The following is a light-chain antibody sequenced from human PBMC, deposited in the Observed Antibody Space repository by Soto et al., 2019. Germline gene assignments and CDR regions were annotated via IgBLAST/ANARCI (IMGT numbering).Light chain of an antibody. CDR3: SSYTSTNSWV. Sequence: QSALTQSASVSGSPGQSITISCTGTSSDFGGYNYVSWYQQHPGKAPKLIIYDVSNRPSGVSTRFSGSKSGNTASLTISGLQAEDEADYYCSSYTSTNSWVFGGGTKLTVL. J-gene: IGLJ3*02. CDR1: SSDFGGYNY. V-gene: IGLV2-14*01. CDR2: DVS.